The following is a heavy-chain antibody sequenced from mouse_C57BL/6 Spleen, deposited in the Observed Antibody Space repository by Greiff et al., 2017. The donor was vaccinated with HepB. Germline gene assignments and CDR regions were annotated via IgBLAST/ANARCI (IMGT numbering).Heavy chain of an antibody. CDR2: INPSNGGT. D-gene: IGHD2-5*01. V-gene: IGHV1-53*01. CDR3: ARSSSYYSKDWYFDV. Sequence: QVQLQQPGTELVKPGASVKLSCKASGYTFTSYWMHWVKQRPGQGLEWIGNINPSNGGTNYNEKFKSKATLTVDKSSSTAYMQLSSLTSEDSAVYYWARSSSYYSKDWYFDVWGTGTTVTVSS. J-gene: IGHJ1*03. CDR1: GYTFTSYW.